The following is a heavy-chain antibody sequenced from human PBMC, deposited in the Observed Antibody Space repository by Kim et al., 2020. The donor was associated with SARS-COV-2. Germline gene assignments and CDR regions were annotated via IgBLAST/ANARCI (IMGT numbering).Heavy chain of an antibody. Sequence: AQKFQGRVTMTRSTSISTAYMELSSLRSEDTAVYYCARGRGFGEFLRFDPWGQGTLVTVSS. CDR3: ARGRGFGEFLRFDP. D-gene: IGHD3-10*01. J-gene: IGHJ5*02. V-gene: IGHV1-8*01.